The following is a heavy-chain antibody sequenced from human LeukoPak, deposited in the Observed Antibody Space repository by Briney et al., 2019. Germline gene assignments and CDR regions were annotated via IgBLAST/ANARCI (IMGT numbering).Heavy chain of an antibody. V-gene: IGHV1-69*13. J-gene: IGHJ6*02. CDR3: ARDTPYCSSTSCYYYGMDV. Sequence: ASVKVSCKASGYTFTSYGISWVRQAPGQGLEWMGGIIPIFGTANYAQKFQGRVTITADESTSTAYMELSSLRSEDTAVYYCARDTPYCSSTSCYYYGMDVWGQGTTVTVSS. CDR2: IIPIFGTA. D-gene: IGHD2-2*01. CDR1: GYTFTSYG.